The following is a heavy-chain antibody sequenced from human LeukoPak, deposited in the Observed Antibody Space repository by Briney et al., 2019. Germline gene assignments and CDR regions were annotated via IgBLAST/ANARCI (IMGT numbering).Heavy chain of an antibody. J-gene: IGHJ4*02. D-gene: IGHD1-26*01. CDR2: IYHSGTT. CDR1: GDSISSYY. V-gene: IGHV4-59*01. CDR3: ARDGGLVGAAFDY. Sequence: PSETLSLTCTVSGDSISSYYWSWIRQPPGKGLEWIGYIYHSGTTNYNPSLKSRVAMSVDTSKNQFSLQLNSVTAADTAVYYCARDGGLVGAAFDYWGQGTLVTVSS.